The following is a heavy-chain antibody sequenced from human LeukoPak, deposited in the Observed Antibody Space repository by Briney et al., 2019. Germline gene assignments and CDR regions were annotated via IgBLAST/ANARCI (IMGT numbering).Heavy chain of an antibody. V-gene: IGHV1-2*02. CDR1: RYDFTDYY. Sequence: GASVEVSCKASRYDFTDYYVHWVRQAPGQGPEWMGWVNPSGGATKYAQKFQDRVTLTRDTSISTAYLELSGLRSDDTAVYYCVTYTSAIQYFLYWGLGTLVTVSS. CDR3: VTYTSAIQYFLY. J-gene: IGHJ4*02. D-gene: IGHD6-19*01. CDR2: VNPSGGAT.